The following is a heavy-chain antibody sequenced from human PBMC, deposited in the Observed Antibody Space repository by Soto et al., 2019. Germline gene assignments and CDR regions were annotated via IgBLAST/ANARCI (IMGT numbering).Heavy chain of an antibody. CDR3: VQTTGWPGFDF. V-gene: IGHV3-53*01. J-gene: IGHJ4*02. D-gene: IGHD6-19*01. CDR2: IYGGGTT. CDR1: GFAVSSKY. Sequence: VQLVESGGGMIQPGGSLRLSCAASGFAVSSKYMTWVRQAPGKGLEWVSVIYGGGTTYYADSVKGRFTISRDTSKNTLYLQMNSLRAEDTAVYYCVQTTGWPGFDFWGQGTRVTVSS.